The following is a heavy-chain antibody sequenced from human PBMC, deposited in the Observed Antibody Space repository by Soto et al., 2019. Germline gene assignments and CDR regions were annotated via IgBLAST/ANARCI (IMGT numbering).Heavy chain of an antibody. CDR1: GGSISSGGYS. J-gene: IGHJ4*02. D-gene: IGHD3-22*01. CDR2: IYHSGST. CDR3: ARGVYYYDSSGYYYDPYYFDY. V-gene: IGHV4-30-2*01. Sequence: LSLTCAVSGGSISSGGYSWSWIRQPPGKGLEWIGYIYHSGSTYYNPSLKSRVTISVDRSKNQFSLKLSSVTAADTAVYYCARGVYYYDSSGYYYDPYYFDYWGQGTLVTVSS.